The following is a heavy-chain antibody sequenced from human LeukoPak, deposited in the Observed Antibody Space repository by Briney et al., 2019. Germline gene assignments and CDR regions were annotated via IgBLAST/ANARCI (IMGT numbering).Heavy chain of an antibody. D-gene: IGHD6-13*01. Sequence: GRSLRLSCAASGFTFSSQPMHWVRQAPGKGLEWVAVISYDGSNKYYADSVKGRFTISRDNSKNTLYLQMNSLRAEDTAVYYCARGRSYSGSWYALDYWGQGTLVTVSS. CDR3: ARGRSYSGSWYALDY. CDR1: GFTFSSQP. CDR2: ISYDGSNK. V-gene: IGHV3-30-3*01. J-gene: IGHJ4*02.